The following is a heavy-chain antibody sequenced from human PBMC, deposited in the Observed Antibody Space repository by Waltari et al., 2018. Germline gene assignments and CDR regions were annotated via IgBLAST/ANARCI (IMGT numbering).Heavy chain of an antibody. CDR3: ARDHGYGGNSGFGWYFDL. Sequence: QVQLQESGPGLVKPSGTLSLTCAVSGGSISSSNWWSWVRQPPGKGLEWIGEIYHSGSTNYNPSLKSRVTISVDKSKNQFSLKLSSVTAADTAVYYCARDHGYGGNSGFGWYFDLWGRGTLVTVSS. CDR2: IYHSGST. CDR1: GGSISSSNW. D-gene: IGHD4-17*01. J-gene: IGHJ2*01. V-gene: IGHV4-4*02.